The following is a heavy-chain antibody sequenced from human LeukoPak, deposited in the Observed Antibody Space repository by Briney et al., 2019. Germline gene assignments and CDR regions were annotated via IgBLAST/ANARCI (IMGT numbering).Heavy chain of an antibody. J-gene: IGHJ4*02. CDR1: GGSISSDY. CDR2: IYYSGST. Sequence: SETLSLTCTVSGGSISSDYWSWIRQPPGKGLEWIGYIYYSGSTNYSPSLKSRATISVDTSKNQFSLKLNSVTAADTAVYYCARLDGTSLEWGQGTLVTVSS. D-gene: IGHD5-24*01. CDR3: ARLDGTSLE. V-gene: IGHV4-59*01.